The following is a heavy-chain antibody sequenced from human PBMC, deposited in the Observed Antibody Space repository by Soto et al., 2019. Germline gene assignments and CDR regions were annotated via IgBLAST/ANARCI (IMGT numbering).Heavy chain of an antibody. Sequence: GGSLRLSCAASGFTFSSYGMHWVRQAPGKGLEWVAVISYDGSNKYYADSVKGRFTISRDNSKNTLYLQMNSLRAEDTAVYYCAKDGSSSRYFDYWGQGTLVTVSS. CDR1: GFTFSSYG. CDR2: ISYDGSNK. CDR3: AKDGSSSRYFDY. V-gene: IGHV3-30*18. D-gene: IGHD6-6*01. J-gene: IGHJ4*02.